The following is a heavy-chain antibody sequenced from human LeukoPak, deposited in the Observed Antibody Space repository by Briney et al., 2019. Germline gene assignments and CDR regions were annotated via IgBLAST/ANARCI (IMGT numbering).Heavy chain of an antibody. CDR1: GGSISSGGYS. Sequence: SETLSLTCAVSGGSISSGGYSWSWIRQPPGKGLGWIGYIYHSGSTYYNPSLKSRVTISVDRSKTQFSLKLSSVTAADTAVYYCARGPPVRWLHPQRYVDWFDPWGQGTLVTVSS. V-gene: IGHV4-30-2*01. CDR3: ARGPPVRWLHPQRYVDWFDP. CDR2: IYHSGST. D-gene: IGHD5-12*01. J-gene: IGHJ5*02.